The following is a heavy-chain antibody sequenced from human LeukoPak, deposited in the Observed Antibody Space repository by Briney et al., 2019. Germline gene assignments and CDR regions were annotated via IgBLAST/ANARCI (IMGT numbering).Heavy chain of an antibody. CDR3: AKDLIFGLGIAAD. J-gene: IGHJ4*02. V-gene: IGHV3-43*01. D-gene: IGHD6-6*01. Sequence: PGRSLRPSCAASVFTFDDYTMHWVRKAPGRGQEWVSLISWDSGSTYYADSVKGRFTISRDNSKNSLYLQMNSPRTEDTALYYCAKDLIFGLGIAADWGQGTLVTVSS. CDR2: ISWDSGST. CDR1: VFTFDDYT.